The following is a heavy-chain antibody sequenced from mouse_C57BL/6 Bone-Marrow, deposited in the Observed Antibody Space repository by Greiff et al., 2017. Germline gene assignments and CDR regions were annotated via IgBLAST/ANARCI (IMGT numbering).Heavy chain of an antibody. V-gene: IGHV5-2*01. CDR1: EYEFPSHD. CDR3: ARPEKGFAY. J-gene: IGHJ3*01. CDR2: INSAGGST. Sequence: EVQLQESGGGLVQPGASLKLSCESTEYEFPSHDMSWVRKTPKQRLELVAAINSAGGSTYYPDTMKNRFIFSRDNTYKTLYLQMSSLRSEDTALYYCARPEKGFAYWGKGTLVTVSA.